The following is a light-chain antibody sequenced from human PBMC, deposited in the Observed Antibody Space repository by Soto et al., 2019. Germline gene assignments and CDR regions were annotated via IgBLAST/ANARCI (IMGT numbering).Light chain of an antibody. CDR1: QSVSSTH. J-gene: IGKJ2*01. CDR3: QHYGYSPYT. CDR2: AAS. Sequence: EIVLTQSPGTLYLSPGERATLSCRASQSVSSTHLGWYQQKPGQAPRLLIYAASSRSTGIPDRFSGSGSGTDFTLTISRLEPEDFAVYYCQHYGYSPYTFGQGTKLEIK. V-gene: IGKV3-20*01.